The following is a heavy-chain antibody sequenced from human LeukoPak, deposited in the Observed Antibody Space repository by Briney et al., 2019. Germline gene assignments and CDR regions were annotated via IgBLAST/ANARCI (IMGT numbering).Heavy chain of an antibody. CDR3: ARINGAVVPAADNEPEVNMPYYYCYYGMDV. CDR1: GGSFSGYY. Sequence: SETLSLTCAVYGGSFSGYYWSWIRQPPGKGLEWIGEINHSGSTNYNPSLKSRVTISVDTSKNQFSLKLSSVTAADTAVYYCARINGAVVPAADNEPEVNMPYYYCYYGMDVWGQGTTVTVSS. J-gene: IGHJ6*02. D-gene: IGHD2-2*01. CDR2: INHSGST. V-gene: IGHV4-34*01.